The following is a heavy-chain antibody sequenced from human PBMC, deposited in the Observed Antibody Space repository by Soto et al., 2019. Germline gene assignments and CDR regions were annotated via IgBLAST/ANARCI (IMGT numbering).Heavy chain of an antibody. Sequence: PSETLSLTCTVSGGSISSSSYYWGWIRQPPGKGLEWIGSIYYSGSTYYNPSLKSRVTISVDTSKNQFSLKLSSVTAADTAVYYCASIQVTTFVKAVGWPVGYYYYGMDVWGQGTTVTVSS. V-gene: IGHV4-39*01. J-gene: IGHJ6*02. CDR3: ASIQVTTFVKAVGWPVGYYYYGMDV. CDR2: IYYSGST. D-gene: IGHD4-4*01. CDR1: GGSISSSSYY.